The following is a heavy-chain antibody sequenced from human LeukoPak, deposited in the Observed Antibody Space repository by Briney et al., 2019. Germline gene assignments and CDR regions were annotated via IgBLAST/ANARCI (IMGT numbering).Heavy chain of an antibody. Sequence: KPSETLSLTCTVSGGSISSGGYYWSWIRQPPGKGLEWIGYIYHSGSTYYNPSLKSRVTISVDRSKNQFSLKLSSVTAADTAVYYCARGWFGFGYYNYFDYWGQGTLVTVSS. CDR1: GGSISSGGYY. D-gene: IGHD3-10*01. J-gene: IGHJ4*02. CDR3: ARGWFGFGYYNYFDY. CDR2: IYHSGST. V-gene: IGHV4-30-2*01.